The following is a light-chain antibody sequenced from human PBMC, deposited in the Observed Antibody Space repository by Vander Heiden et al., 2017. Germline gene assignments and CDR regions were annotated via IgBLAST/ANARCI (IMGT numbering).Light chain of an antibody. J-gene: IGLJ2*01. CDR1: SSDVGGYTY. V-gene: IGLV2-14*03. CDR2: DVS. CDR3: TSYTSRTTWV. Sequence: QSALTQPASVSGSPGQSITISCTGTSSDVGGYTYVSWYQQHPGKAPKVMIYDVSNRPSGVSNRFSGSKSGNTASLTISGLQAEDEADYYCTSYTSRTTWVFGGGTKLTVL.